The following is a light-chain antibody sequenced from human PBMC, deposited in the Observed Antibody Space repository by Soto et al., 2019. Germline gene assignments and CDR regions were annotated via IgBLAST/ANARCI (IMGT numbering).Light chain of an antibody. Sequence: DIQMTKSPSTLSASVGDRVTITCRASQSISFWLAWYQQKPGKAPKVRIYKASTLESGVPSRFSGSGSGTEFTLTINGLQPDDFATDYCQHYQSYLWTFGQGTKVAIK. V-gene: IGKV1-5*03. J-gene: IGKJ1*01. CDR2: KAS. CDR1: QSISFW. CDR3: QHYQSYLWT.